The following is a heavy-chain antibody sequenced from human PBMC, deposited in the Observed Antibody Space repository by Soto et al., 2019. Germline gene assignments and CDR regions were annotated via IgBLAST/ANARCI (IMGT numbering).Heavy chain of an antibody. V-gene: IGHV3-11*01. CDR3: GREPVVAGNAGTVEI. J-gene: IGHJ3*02. D-gene: IGHD2-15*01. Sequence: QVHLVESGGGLVKPGGSLRLSCAASEFTFSDYYMSWIRQAPGKGLEWVPYISSSGSTISYAESVKGRFSISRDNAKNSFWLQMNSLRAEDTAVYYCGREPVVAGNAGTVEIWGQGTKGTVSS. CDR2: ISSSGSTI. CDR1: EFTFSDYY.